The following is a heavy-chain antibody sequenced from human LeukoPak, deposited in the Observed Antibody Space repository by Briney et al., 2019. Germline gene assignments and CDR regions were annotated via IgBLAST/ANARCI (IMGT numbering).Heavy chain of an antibody. D-gene: IGHD6-19*01. CDR1: GFTVSSNY. J-gene: IGHJ4*02. Sequence: GGSLRLSCAASGFTVSSNYMSWVRQAPGKGLEWVSVIYSGGSTYYADSVKGRFTNSRDNSKNTLYLQMNSLRAEDTAVYYCAREGGWAEYYFDYWGQGTLVTVSS. CDR2: IYSGGST. V-gene: IGHV3-53*01. CDR3: AREGGWAEYYFDY.